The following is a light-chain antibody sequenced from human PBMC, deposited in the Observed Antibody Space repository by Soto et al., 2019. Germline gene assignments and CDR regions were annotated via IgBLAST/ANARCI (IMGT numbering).Light chain of an antibody. J-gene: IGKJ4*01. CDR1: LPLSNY. CDR3: LTYKSAVLK. Sequence: DIQMTQSPSSLSASVGDRVTITCRASLPLSNYLAWYQQKPGKIPNLLIYAASTLQAGVPSRFSRRVAGIDFILPIRSMPPEDVDASECLTYKSAVLKFGGGATVDI. CDR2: AAS. V-gene: IGKV1-27*01.